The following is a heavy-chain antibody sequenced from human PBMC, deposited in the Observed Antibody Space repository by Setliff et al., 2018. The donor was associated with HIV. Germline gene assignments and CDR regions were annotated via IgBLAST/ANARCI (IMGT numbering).Heavy chain of an antibody. CDR3: AKGIPGPAINSGRIKNWFDP. CDR1: GGTFSSYA. CDR2: IIPIFGTA. D-gene: IGHD6-19*01. Sequence: SVKVSCKASGGTFSSYAISWVRQAPGQGLEWMGGIIPIFGTANYAQKFQGRLTMTRDTSTNTVYMELSSLRSEDTAVYYCAKGIPGPAINSGRIKNWFDPWGEGTLVTV. V-gene: IGHV1-69*05. J-gene: IGHJ5*02.